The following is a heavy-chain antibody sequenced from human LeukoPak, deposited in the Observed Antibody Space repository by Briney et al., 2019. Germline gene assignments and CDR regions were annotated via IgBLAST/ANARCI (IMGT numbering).Heavy chain of an antibody. V-gene: IGHV1-69*05. J-gene: IGHJ4*02. Sequence: ASGKVSCKASGGTFSSYAISWVRQAPGQGLEWMGRIIPIFGTANYAQKFQGRVTITTDESTSTAYMELSSLRAEDTAVYYCAGMSVDYDILTGYSFDYWGQGTLVTVSS. CDR2: IIPIFGTA. CDR3: AGMSVDYDILTGYSFDY. CDR1: GGTFSSYA. D-gene: IGHD3-9*01.